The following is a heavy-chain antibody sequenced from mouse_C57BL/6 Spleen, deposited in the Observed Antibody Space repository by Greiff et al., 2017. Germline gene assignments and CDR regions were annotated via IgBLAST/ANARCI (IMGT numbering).Heavy chain of an antibody. D-gene: IGHD2-4*01. J-gene: IGHJ2*01. CDR2: IYPGSGST. CDR1: GYTFTSYW. V-gene: IGHV1-55*01. Sequence: QVQLQQPGAELVKPGASVKMSCKASGYTFTSYWITWVKQRPGQGLEWIGDIYPGSGSTNYNEKFKSKATLTVDTSSSTAYMQLSSLTSDDSAVYYCAKRFYYEYGRGYWGQGTTLTVSS. CDR3: AKRFYYEYGRGY.